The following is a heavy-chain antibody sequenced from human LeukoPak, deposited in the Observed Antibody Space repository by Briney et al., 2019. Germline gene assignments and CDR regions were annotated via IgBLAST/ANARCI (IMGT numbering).Heavy chain of an antibody. D-gene: IGHD6-13*01. CDR3: ARDGFSSSWPYYFDI. J-gene: IGHJ4*02. CDR1: GYTPINSA. CDR2: ISSYNGNT. Sequence: GASVKVSCKASGYTPINSAITWVRQAPGQGLEWMGWISSYNGNTNYAQKFQGRVTMTTDTSTSTAYMELKSLRSDDTAVYHCARDGFSSSWPYYFDIWGQGSLVTVSS. V-gene: IGHV1-18*01.